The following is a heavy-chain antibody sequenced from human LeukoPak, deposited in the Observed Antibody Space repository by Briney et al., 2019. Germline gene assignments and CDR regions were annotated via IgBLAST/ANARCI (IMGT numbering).Heavy chain of an antibody. J-gene: IGHJ4*02. Sequence: SVKVSCKASGGTFSSCAITWVRQAPGQGLEWMGGIIPIFGTANYAQKFQGRVTITADESTSTAYMELSSLRSEDTAVYYCAREYCSSTSCYVRYFDYWGQGTLVTVSS. V-gene: IGHV1-69*13. CDR2: IIPIFGTA. CDR3: AREYCSSTSCYVRYFDY. CDR1: GGTFSSCA. D-gene: IGHD2-2*01.